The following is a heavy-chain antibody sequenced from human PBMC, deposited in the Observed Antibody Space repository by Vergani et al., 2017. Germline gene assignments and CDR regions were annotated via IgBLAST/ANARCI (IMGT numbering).Heavy chain of an antibody. D-gene: IGHD3-16*01. Sequence: QVQLQQWGAGLLKPSETLSLTCAVYGGSFSGYYWSWIRQPPGKGLEWIGEINHSGSTNYNPSLKSRVTISVDTSKNQFSLKLSSVTAADTAVYYCARTFGSGQHRGPWGQGTLVTVSS. CDR1: GGSFSGYY. V-gene: IGHV4-34*01. CDR3: ARTFGSGQHRGP. CDR2: INHSGST. J-gene: IGHJ5*02.